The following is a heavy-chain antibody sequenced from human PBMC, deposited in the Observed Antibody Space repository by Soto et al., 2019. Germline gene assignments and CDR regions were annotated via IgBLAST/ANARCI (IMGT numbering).Heavy chain of an antibody. V-gene: IGHV4-61*08. J-gene: IGHJ4*02. D-gene: IGHD3-9*01. CDR3: ARRYGYYFDY. Sequence: LTCAVSGGSISSGGYSWSWIRQPPGKGLEWIGYIYYSGSTNYNPSLKSRVTISVDTSKNQLSLKLSSVTAADTAVYYCARRYGYYFDYWGQGTLVTVSS. CDR1: GGSISSGGYS. CDR2: IYYSGST.